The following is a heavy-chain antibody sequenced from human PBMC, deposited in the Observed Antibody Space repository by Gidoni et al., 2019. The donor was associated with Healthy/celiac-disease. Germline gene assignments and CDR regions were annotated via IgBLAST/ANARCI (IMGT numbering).Heavy chain of an antibody. CDR2: IYWDDDK. D-gene: IGHD3-3*01. Sequence: QITLKESGPTLVKPTQTLTLTCTFSGFSLSTSGVGVGWIRQPPGKAMEWIAIIYWDDDKRYSPSLKSRLTITKDTSKNQVVLTMTNMYPVDTATYYCAHSYDVWSGYQYYFDYWGQGTLVTVSS. CDR1: GFSLSTSGVG. V-gene: IGHV2-5*02. J-gene: IGHJ4*02. CDR3: AHSYDVWSGYQYYFDY.